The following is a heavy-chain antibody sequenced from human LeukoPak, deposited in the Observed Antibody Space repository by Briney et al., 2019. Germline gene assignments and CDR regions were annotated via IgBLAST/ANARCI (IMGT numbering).Heavy chain of an antibody. Sequence: PSETLSLTCSVSGGSISSSSYYWGWIRQPPGKGLEWIGSIYYSGGTYYNPSLKSRVTISVDTSKNQFSLKLSSVTATDTAVYYCARVPRKGSSSYFDYWGQGTLVTVSS. V-gene: IGHV4-39*07. CDR2: IYYSGGT. J-gene: IGHJ4*02. D-gene: IGHD6-6*01. CDR3: ARVPRKGSSSYFDY. CDR1: GGSISSSSYY.